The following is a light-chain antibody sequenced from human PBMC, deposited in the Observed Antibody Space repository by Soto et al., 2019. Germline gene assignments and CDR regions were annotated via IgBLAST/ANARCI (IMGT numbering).Light chain of an antibody. CDR2: DAS. V-gene: IGKV1-5*01. CDR1: QIIGSS. CDR3: QQYYSYPFT. J-gene: IGKJ2*01. Sequence: DIKMTQSPSTLSSSVGDRVTITCRASQIIGSSLAWYQQKPGKAPKLLIYDASTLQSGVPSRFSGSESGTEFTLTISSLQPDDSATYYCQQYYSYPFTFGQGTKLEIK.